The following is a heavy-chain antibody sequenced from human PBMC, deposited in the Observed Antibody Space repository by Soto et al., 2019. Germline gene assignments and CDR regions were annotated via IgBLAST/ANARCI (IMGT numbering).Heavy chain of an antibody. CDR2: ISAYNGNT. J-gene: IGHJ5*02. D-gene: IGHD2-2*03. V-gene: IGHV1-18*01. CDR3: ARDGYCSSTSCYWDWFDP. Sequence: ASVKVSCKASGYTFTSYGISWVRQAPGQGLEWMGWISAYNGNTNYAQKLQGRVTMTTDTSTSTAYMELRSLRSDDTAVYYCARDGYCSSTSCYWDWFDPWGQGTPVTVSS. CDR1: GYTFTSYG.